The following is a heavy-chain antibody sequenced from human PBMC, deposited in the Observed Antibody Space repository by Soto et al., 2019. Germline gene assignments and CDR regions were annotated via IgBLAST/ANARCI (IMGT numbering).Heavy chain of an antibody. V-gene: IGHV4-61*01. D-gene: IGHD2-8*01. CDR3: ARDIMGTNYYYYGMDV. CDR2: IYYSENT. J-gene: IGHJ6*02. CDR1: GGSVSSGSYY. Sequence: SETLSLTCTVSGGSVSSGSYYWSWIRQTPGKGLEWIGYIYYSENTYYNPSLKSRVAISGDTSKNQFSLKLSSVTAADTAVYYCARDIMGTNYYYYGMDVWGQGTTVTVSS.